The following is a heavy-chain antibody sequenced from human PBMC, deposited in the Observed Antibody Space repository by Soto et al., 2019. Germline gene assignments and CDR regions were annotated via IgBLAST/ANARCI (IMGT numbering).Heavy chain of an antibody. V-gene: IGHV1-69*06. CDR2: LVPVFGTA. Sequence: QVQLVQSGAEVKKPGSSVHVSCKASGGTFSSLAISWVRQAPGQGLEGMGGLVPVFGTATYAQKFQDRVTITADKSTSTSYMELSRLISEDTAVYYCARSPGVFDYWGQGTLFTVSS. CDR1: GGTFSSLA. CDR3: ARSPGVFDY. D-gene: IGHD3-10*01. J-gene: IGHJ4*02.